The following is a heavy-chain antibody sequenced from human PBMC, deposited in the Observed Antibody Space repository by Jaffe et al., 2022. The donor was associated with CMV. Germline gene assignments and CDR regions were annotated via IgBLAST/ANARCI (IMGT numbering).Heavy chain of an antibody. D-gene: IGHD6-19*01. V-gene: IGHV1-2*02. Sequence: QVQLVQSGAEVKKPGASVKVSCKASGYTFTDYYMHWVRQAPGQGLEWMGWINPKSGGTNYAQKFQGRVSMTRDTSINTAYMELSRLRSDDTAVYYCARESSSSGWYPFDSWGQGTLVTVSS. CDR3: ARESSSSGWYPFDS. CDR1: GYTFTDYY. CDR2: INPKSGGT. J-gene: IGHJ4*02.